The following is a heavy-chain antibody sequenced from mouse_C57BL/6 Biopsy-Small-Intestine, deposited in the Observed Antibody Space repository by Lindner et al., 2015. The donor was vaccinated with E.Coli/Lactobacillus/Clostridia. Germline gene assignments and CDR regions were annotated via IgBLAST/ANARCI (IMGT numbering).Heavy chain of an antibody. V-gene: IGHV1-19*01. CDR2: INPYNGGT. Sequence: LQESGPVLVKPGASVKMSCKASGYTFTDYYMNWVKQSHGKSLEWIGVINPYNGGTSYNQKFKGKATLTVDKSSSTAYMELNSLTSEDSAVYYCARSLTSYCFDYWGQGTTLTVSS. CDR3: ARSLTSYCFDY. D-gene: IGHD1-1*01. J-gene: IGHJ2*01. CDR1: GYTFTDYY.